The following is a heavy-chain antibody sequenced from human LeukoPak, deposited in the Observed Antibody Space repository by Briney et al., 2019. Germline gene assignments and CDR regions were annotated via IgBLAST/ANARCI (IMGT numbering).Heavy chain of an antibody. D-gene: IGHD4-17*01. CDR3: AKTGSAYGDYKGAFYFDY. Sequence: GGSLRLSCAASGFTFSSYAMSWVRQAPGKGLEWVSAISGSGGSTYYADSVKGRFTISRDNSKNTLYLQMNSLRAEDTAVYYCAKTGSAYGDYKGAFYFDYWGQGTLVTVSS. CDR1: GFTFSSYA. CDR2: ISGSGGST. J-gene: IGHJ4*02. V-gene: IGHV3-23*01.